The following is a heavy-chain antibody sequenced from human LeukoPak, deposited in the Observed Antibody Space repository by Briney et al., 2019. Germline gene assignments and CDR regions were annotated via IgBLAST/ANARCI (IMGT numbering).Heavy chain of an antibody. CDR1: GFTFSSYS. J-gene: IGHJ4*02. Sequence: GGSLRLSCAASGFTFSSYSMNWVRQAPGKGLEWVSSISSSSSYIYYADSVKGRFTISRDNAKNSLYLQMNSLRAEDTAVYYCARDGDQQLVVDYWGQGTLVTVSS. CDR2: ISSSSSYI. V-gene: IGHV3-21*01. D-gene: IGHD6-13*01. CDR3: ARDGDQQLVVDY.